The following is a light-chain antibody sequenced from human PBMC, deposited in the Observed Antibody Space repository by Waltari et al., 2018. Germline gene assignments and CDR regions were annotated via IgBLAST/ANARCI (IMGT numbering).Light chain of an antibody. V-gene: IGKV3-11*01. CDR1: QTVNTY. J-gene: IGKJ4*01. Sequence: ILLTQSPGTLSLSPGDRATLSSRTSQTVNTYLAWYQQKPGRPPRLLIYDSSNRATGIPARFSGSGSGTDFTLTISSLEPEDFAVYYCQQRTSWPLTFGGGTKVEI. CDR3: QQRTSWPLT. CDR2: DSS.